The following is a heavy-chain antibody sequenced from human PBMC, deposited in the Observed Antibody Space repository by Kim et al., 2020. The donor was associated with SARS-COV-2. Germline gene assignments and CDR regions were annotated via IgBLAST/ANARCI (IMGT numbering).Heavy chain of an antibody. Sequence: GYAKKFQGIVTMTRNTSISTAYMELSSLRAEDTAVYYCARGPEDGDYPDYWGQGTLVTVSS. D-gene: IGHD4-17*01. J-gene: IGHJ4*02. V-gene: IGHV1-8*01. CDR3: ARGPEDGDYPDY.